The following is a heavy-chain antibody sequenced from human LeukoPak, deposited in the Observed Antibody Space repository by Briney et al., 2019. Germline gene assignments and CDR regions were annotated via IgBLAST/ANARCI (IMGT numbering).Heavy chain of an antibody. CDR1: GGSISSSSYY. D-gene: IGHD2-21*02. Sequence: SETLSLTCTVSGGSISSSSYYWGWIRQPPGKGLEWIGSIYYSGSTYYNPSLKSRVTISVDTSKNQFSLKLSSVTAADTAVYYCARGTEQAYCGGDCSIDYWGQGTLVTVSS. CDR2: IYYSGST. J-gene: IGHJ4*02. CDR3: ARGTEQAYCGGDCSIDY. V-gene: IGHV4-39*07.